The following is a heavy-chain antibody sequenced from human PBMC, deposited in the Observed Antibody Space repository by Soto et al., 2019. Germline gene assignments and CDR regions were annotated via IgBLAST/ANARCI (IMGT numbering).Heavy chain of an antibody. D-gene: IGHD5-18*01. V-gene: IGHV3-30*18. Sequence: GGSLRLSCAASGFTFSSYGMHWVRQAPGKGLEWVAVISYNGSNKYYADSVKGRFTISRDNSKNTLYLQMNSLRAEDTAVYYCAKDQARWGYSFYYFDYWGQGTLVTVSS. CDR2: ISYNGSNK. CDR1: GFTFSSYG. CDR3: AKDQARWGYSFYYFDY. J-gene: IGHJ4*02.